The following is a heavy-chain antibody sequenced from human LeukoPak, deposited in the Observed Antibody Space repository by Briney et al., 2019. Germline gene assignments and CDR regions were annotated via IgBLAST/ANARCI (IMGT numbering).Heavy chain of an antibody. D-gene: IGHD1-26*01. Sequence: GGFLRLSCAASGFTFSSYAMLWVRQAPGKGLEWVAVISYDGSNKYYADSVKGRFTISRDNSKNTLYLQMNSLRAEDTAVYYCAKALSGVFDYWGQGTLVTVSS. J-gene: IGHJ4*02. CDR3: AKALSGVFDY. V-gene: IGHV3-30-3*01. CDR2: ISYDGSNK. CDR1: GFTFSSYA.